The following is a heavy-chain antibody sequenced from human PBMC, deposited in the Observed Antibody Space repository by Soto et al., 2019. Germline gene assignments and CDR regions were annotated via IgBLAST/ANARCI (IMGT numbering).Heavy chain of an antibody. V-gene: IGHV4-4*02. CDR3: ARDLSVRNFSGGPHDAFDI. J-gene: IGHJ3*02. CDR2: IYHSGST. Sequence: SQTLSLTCAVDGGSISSSNWGSWVRQPPGKGLEWIGEIYHSGSTNYNPSLKSRVTISVDKSKNQFSLKLSSVTAADTAVYYCARDLSVRNFSGGPHDAFDIWGQGTMVTVSS. D-gene: IGHD3-10*01. CDR1: GGSISSSNW.